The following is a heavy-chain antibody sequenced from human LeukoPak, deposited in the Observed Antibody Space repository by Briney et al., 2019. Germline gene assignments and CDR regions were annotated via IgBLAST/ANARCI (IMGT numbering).Heavy chain of an antibody. D-gene: IGHD2/OR15-2a*01. V-gene: IGHV4-30-4*08. J-gene: IGHJ5*02. CDR2: IYYSGST. CDR1: GGSISSGDYY. CDR3: ARTYFYNWFDP. Sequence: PSETLSLTCTVSGGSISSGDYYWSWIRQPPGKGLEWIGYIYYSGSTYYNPSLKSRVTISVDTSKNQFSLKLSSVTAAGTAVYYCARTYFYNWFDPWGQGTLVTVSS.